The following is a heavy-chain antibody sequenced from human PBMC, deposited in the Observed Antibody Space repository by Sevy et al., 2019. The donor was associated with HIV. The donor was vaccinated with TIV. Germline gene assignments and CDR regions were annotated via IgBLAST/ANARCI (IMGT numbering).Heavy chain of an antibody. D-gene: IGHD1-26*01. J-gene: IGHJ6*02. CDR1: GYTLTELS. CDR3: ATSVGATSGGYYYGMDV. V-gene: IGHV1-24*01. CDR2: FDPEDGET. Sequence: ASVKVSCKVSGYTLTELSMHWMRQAPGKGLEWMGGFDPEDGETIYAQKFQGRVTMTEDTSTDTAYMELSSLRSEDTAVYYCATSVGATSGGYYYGMDVWGQGTTVTVSS.